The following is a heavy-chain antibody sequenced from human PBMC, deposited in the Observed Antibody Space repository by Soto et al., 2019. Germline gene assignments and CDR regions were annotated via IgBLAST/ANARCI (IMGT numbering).Heavy chain of an antibody. V-gene: IGHV3-23*01. D-gene: IGHD3-22*01. CDR1: GFPFSSYT. CDR3: AKDQSNSNPLYYFDF. J-gene: IGHJ4*02. Sequence: GGSLRLSCAASGFPFSSYTMSWVRQAPGKGLEWVSSFSGRDATTYYADSVKGRFTISRDNSKNTLYLQMNSLRAEDTAIYYCAKDQSNSNPLYYFDFWGPGTLVTVSS. CDR2: FSGRDATT.